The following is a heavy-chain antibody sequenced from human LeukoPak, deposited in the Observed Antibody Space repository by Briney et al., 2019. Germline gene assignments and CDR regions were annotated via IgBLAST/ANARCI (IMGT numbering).Heavy chain of an antibody. V-gene: IGHV3-30*04. CDR2: ISYDGSNK. D-gene: IGHD2-8*02. CDR3: ARGRWCNY. Sequence: GGSLRLSCAASGFTFSSYAMHWVRQDPGKGLEWVAVISYDGSNKYYADSVKGRFTISRDNSKNTLYLQMNSLRAEDTAVYYCARGRWCNYWGQGTLVTVSS. CDR1: GFTFSSYA. J-gene: IGHJ4*02.